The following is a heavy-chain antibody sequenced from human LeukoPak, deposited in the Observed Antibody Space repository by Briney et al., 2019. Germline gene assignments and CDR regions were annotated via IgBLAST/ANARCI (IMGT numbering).Heavy chain of an antibody. D-gene: IGHD3-22*01. CDR1: GGSISSSSYY. J-gene: IGHJ4*02. Sequence: SETLSLTCNVSGGSISSSSYYWGWIRQPPGKGLEWIGSIYYSGSTYYNPSLKSRVTISVDTSKNQFSLKLSSVTAADTAVYYCARHYYDSSKGGDFDYWGQGTLVTVSS. CDR3: ARHYYDSSKGGDFDY. CDR2: IYYSGST. V-gene: IGHV4-39*01.